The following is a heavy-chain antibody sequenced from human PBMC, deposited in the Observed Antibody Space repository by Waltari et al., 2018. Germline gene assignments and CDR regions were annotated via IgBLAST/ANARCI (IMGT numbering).Heavy chain of an antibody. V-gene: IGHV1-2*02. CDR3: ASPGVVTSLARSGHDGVDL. CDR2: INPKTGEK. D-gene: IGHD3-3*01. Sequence: QVELVQSGAEVKKPGASVKVSCKSFGYTFSAHSVHWVRQAPGQGLEWMGWINPKTGEKNDAQKFQGRVTMTRDSSTAYLGLTWLRSGDTAVYYCASPGVVTSLARSGHDGVDLWGQGTLVTVSS. CDR1: GYTFSAHS. J-gene: IGHJ3*01.